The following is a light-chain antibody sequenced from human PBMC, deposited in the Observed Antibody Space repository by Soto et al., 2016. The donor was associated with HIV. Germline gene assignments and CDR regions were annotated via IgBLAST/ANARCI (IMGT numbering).Light chain of an antibody. Sequence: SYVLTQPAAVSVPPGKLATITCEGDNLGSQSVHWYQQKPGQAPVLVVYDDRARPPGIPARFSGSTSGDSAILTISRVEVGDEADYYCQVWDSRSDGLFGGGTKLTVL. CDR3: QVWDSRSDGL. CDR2: DDR. CDR1: NLGSQS. J-gene: IGLJ3*02. V-gene: IGLV3-21*03.